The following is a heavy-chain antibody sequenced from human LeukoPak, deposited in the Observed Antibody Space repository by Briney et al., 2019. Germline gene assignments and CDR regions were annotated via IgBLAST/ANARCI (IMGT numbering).Heavy chain of an antibody. V-gene: IGHV1-69*05. Sequence: GASVKVSCKASGGTFSSYAISWVRQAPGQGLEWMGRIIPIFGTATYAQKSQGRVTITTDESTSTAYMELSSLRSEDTAVYYCARDPEAWNDAFDIWGQGTMVTVSS. J-gene: IGHJ3*02. CDR3: ARDPEAWNDAFDI. D-gene: IGHD1-1*01. CDR1: GGTFSSYA. CDR2: IIPIFGTA.